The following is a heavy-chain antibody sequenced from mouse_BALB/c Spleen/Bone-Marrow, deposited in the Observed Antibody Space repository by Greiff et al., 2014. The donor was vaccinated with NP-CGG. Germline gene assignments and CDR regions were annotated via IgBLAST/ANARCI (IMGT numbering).Heavy chain of an antibody. CDR3: TRSGYYGYGWYFDV. V-gene: IGHV1S81*02. D-gene: IGHD1-2*01. CDR2: INPSNDTP. Sequence: VQLQQSGAELVKPGASVKLSCRVSGYTFTNYFVYWVKQRPGQGLEWIGEINPSNDTPNFNEKFKSKATLTVDKPSSTAYMQLSSLTSEDSAVYYCTRSGYYGYGWYFDVWGAGTTVTVSS. J-gene: IGHJ1*01. CDR1: GYTFTNYF.